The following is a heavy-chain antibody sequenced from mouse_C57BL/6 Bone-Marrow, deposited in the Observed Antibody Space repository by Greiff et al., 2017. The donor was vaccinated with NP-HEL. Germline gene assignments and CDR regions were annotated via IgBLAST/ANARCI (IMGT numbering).Heavy chain of an antibody. CDR1: GFSLSTSGMG. V-gene: IGHV8-12*01. Sequence: QVTLKVSGPGILQSSQTLSLTCPFSGFSLSTSGMGVSWIRQPSGKGLEWLAHIYWDDDKRYNPSLKSRLTISKDTSRNQVFLKITSVDTADTATYYCARRERFYGSSPYWYFDVWGTGTTVTVSS. CDR3: ARRERFYGSSPYWYFDV. CDR2: IYWDDDK. D-gene: IGHD1-1*01. J-gene: IGHJ1*03.